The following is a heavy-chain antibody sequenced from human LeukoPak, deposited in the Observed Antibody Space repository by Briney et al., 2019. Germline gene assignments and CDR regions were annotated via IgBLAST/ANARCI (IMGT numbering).Heavy chain of an antibody. CDR3: ARNADFWSGYYKHSPLGN. Sequence: SVKVSCKASGGTFSSYVISWVRQAPGQALEWMGGIIPIFGTANYAQKFQGRVTITTDESTSTAYMELSSLRSEDTAVYYCARNADFWSGYYKHSPLGNWGQGTLVTVSS. CDR2: IIPIFGTA. D-gene: IGHD3-3*01. CDR1: GGTFSSYV. V-gene: IGHV1-69*05. J-gene: IGHJ4*02.